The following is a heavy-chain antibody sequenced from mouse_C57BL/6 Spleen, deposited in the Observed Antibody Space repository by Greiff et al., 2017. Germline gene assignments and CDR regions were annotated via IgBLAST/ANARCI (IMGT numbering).Heavy chain of an antibody. CDR3: ARGWDEGYFDV. V-gene: IGHV1-42*01. CDR1: GYSFTGYY. CDR2: INPSTGGT. J-gene: IGHJ1*03. Sequence: VHVKQSGPELVKPGASVKISCKASGYSFTGYYMNWVKQSPEKSLEWIGEINPSTGGTTYNQKFKAKATLTVDKSSSTAYMQLKSLTSEDSAVYYCARGWDEGYFDVWGTGTTVTVSS. D-gene: IGHD4-1*01.